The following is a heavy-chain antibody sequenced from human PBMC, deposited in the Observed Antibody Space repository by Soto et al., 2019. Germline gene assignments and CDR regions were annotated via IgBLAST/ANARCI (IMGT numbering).Heavy chain of an antibody. J-gene: IGHJ5*02. Sequence: GGSLRLSCAASGFTFSSYGMHWVRQAPGKGLEWVAVISYDGSNKYYADSVKGRFTISRDNSKNTLYLQMNSLRAEDTAVYYCAKDTTVTTLWANWFDPWGQGTLVTVSS. D-gene: IGHD4-4*01. CDR3: AKDTTVTTLWANWFDP. CDR1: GFTFSSYG. V-gene: IGHV3-30*18. CDR2: ISYDGSNK.